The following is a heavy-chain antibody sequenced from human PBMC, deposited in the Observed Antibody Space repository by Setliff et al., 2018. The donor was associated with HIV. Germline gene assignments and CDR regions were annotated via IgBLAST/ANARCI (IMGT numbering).Heavy chain of an antibody. CDR1: AASVGTGAYY. J-gene: IGHJ4*02. Sequence: PSETLSLTCNVSAASVGTGAYYWSWIRQSPGKGLEWLGYLYYSGGIDYNPSLKTRVSISIDMSKNQFSLKMSSVTAADTAVYFCARGLRTSLVFFDSWGQGILVTVSS. D-gene: IGHD2-8*01. CDR2: LYYSGGI. V-gene: IGHV4-61*08. CDR3: ARGLRTSLVFFDS.